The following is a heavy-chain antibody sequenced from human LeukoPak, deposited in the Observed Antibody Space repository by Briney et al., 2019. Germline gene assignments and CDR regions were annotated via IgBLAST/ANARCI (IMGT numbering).Heavy chain of an antibody. J-gene: IGHJ5*02. CDR2: INHSGST. CDR1: GGSISSRSYY. D-gene: IGHD1-26*01. Sequence: PSETLSLTCTVSGGSISSRSYYWAWIRQPPGKGLEWIGEINHSGSTNYNPSLKSRVTISVDTSKDQFSLKLSSVTAADTAVYYCARTPWWELLRWFDPWGQGTLVTVSS. V-gene: IGHV4-39*07. CDR3: ARTPWWELLRWFDP.